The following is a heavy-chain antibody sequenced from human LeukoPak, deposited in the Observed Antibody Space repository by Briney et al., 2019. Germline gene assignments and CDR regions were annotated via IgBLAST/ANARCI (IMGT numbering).Heavy chain of an antibody. CDR2: INWNGGST. Sequence: PGGSLRLSFAAVGSTFDDYGMSSVRQAPGKGLEWVSGINWNGGSTGYADSVKGRFTISRDNAKNSLYLQMNSLRAEDTALYYCARELGYCSSTSCYTYGMDVWGQGTTVTVSS. CDR3: ARELGYCSSTSCYTYGMDV. CDR1: GSTFDDYG. J-gene: IGHJ6*02. V-gene: IGHV3-20*03. D-gene: IGHD2-2*01.